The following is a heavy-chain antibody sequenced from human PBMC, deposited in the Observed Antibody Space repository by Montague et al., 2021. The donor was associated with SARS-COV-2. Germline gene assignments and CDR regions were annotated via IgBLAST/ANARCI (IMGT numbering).Heavy chain of an antibody. J-gene: IGHJ5*02. CDR1: GGSISTGNYY. CDR3: ARHRSISAAVPNYFDP. Sequence: VKPTQTLSLTCSVSGGSISTGNYYWSWIRQPAGKRLEWIGDIYTSGRTNYNPSVQSRVTILVDTSKNQFSLRLNSVTAADTAVYYCARHRSISAAVPNYFDPWGQGTLVTVSS. CDR2: IYTSGRT. D-gene: IGHD6-13*01. V-gene: IGHV4-61*09.